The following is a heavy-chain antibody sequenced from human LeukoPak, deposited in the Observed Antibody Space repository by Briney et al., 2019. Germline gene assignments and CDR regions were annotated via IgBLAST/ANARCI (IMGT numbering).Heavy chain of an antibody. J-gene: IGHJ4*02. CDR3: TRDPPGNYGFDY. V-gene: IGHV3-69-1*01. D-gene: IGHD4-11*01. Sequence: SGGSLRLSCAASGFTFSNYNMNWVRQAPGKGLEWVSSITRSSNIYYPDSVMGRFTISRDNAKNSLYLQMNSLRAEDTAVYYCTRDPPGNYGFDYWGQGTLVTVSS. CDR1: GFTFSNYN. CDR2: ITRSSNI.